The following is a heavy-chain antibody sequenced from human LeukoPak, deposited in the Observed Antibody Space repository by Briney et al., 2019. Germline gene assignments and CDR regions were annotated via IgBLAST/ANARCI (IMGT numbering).Heavy chain of an antibody. Sequence: GESLKISCKGSGYSFTSYWIGWVRQMSGKGLEWMGIIYPGDSDTRYSPSFQGQVSFSADKSISTAYLQWSSLKASDTAMYYCAIPSKTATTRYFDYWGQGTLVTVSS. J-gene: IGHJ4*02. V-gene: IGHV5-51*01. CDR1: GYSFTSYW. CDR2: IYPGDSDT. CDR3: AIPSKTATTRYFDY. D-gene: IGHD1-7*01.